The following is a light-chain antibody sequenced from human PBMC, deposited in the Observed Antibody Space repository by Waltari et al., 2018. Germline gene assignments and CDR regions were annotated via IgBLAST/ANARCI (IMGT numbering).Light chain of an antibody. CDR1: SRYVGTYKR. Sequence: QSALTQPASVSGSPGQSITIPCTGTSRYVGTYKRVSWYQQHPGKAPKLMIYSVSKRPSGVSDRVSGSKSGDMASLTISGLQPEDEAEYFCSSYAGSSKGVFGGGTKVTVL. J-gene: IGLJ2*01. CDR3: SSYAGSSKGV. CDR2: SVS. V-gene: IGLV2-23*02.